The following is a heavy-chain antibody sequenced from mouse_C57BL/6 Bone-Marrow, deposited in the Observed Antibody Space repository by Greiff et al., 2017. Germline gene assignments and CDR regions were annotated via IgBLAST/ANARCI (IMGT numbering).Heavy chain of an antibody. D-gene: IGHD2-5*01. CDR2: INPSSGYT. V-gene: IGHV1-7*01. J-gene: IGHJ3*01. CDR1: GYTFTSYW. CDR3: AGLYSKACAY. Sequence: QVQLQQSGAELAKPGASVKLSCKASGYTFTSYWMHWVKQRPGQGLEWIGYINPSSGYTKYNQTFKDKPTLTADKSSSTAYMQLSSLTYEDSAVYYCAGLYSKACAYWGQGTLVTVSA.